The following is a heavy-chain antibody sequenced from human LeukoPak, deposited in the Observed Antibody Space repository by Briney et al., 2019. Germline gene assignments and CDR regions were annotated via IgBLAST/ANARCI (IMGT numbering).Heavy chain of an antibody. CDR3: ARDGRSGSNYGWGAY. CDR1: RFTSRSYS. CDR2: ISTSSSYT. Sequence: GGSLRPSCAASRFTSRSYSMNWVRHAPGKGLEWVSSISTSSSYTSYTAPVKGRFTISKDNPKNTLSLQMNSLRAQDTAVYIFARDGRSGSNYGWGAYWGQGTLVTVSS. V-gene: IGHV3-21*01. D-gene: IGHD3-16*01. J-gene: IGHJ4*02.